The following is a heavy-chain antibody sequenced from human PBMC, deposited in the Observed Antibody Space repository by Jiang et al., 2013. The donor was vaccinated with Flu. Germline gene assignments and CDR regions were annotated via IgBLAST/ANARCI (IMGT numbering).Heavy chain of an antibody. D-gene: IGHD6-13*01. J-gene: IGHJ4*02. CDR3: ARVNAAAVH. Sequence: NYAQKFQGRVTITADESTSTAYMELSSLRSEDTAVYYCARVNAAAVHWGQGTLVTVSS. V-gene: IGHV1-69*01.